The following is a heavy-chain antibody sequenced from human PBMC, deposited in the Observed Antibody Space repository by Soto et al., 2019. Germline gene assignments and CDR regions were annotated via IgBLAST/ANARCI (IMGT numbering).Heavy chain of an antibody. D-gene: IGHD1-26*01. CDR1: GGSISSSSYY. V-gene: IGHV4-39*01. J-gene: IGHJ6*02. CDR3: ARLPYSGSYYYYGMDF. Sequence: SETLSLTCTVSGGSISSSSYYWGWIRQPPGKGLEWIGSIYYSGSTYYNPSLKSRVTISVDTSKNQFSLKLSSVTAADTAVYYCARLPYSGSYYYYGMDFWGQGTTVT. CDR2: IYYSGST.